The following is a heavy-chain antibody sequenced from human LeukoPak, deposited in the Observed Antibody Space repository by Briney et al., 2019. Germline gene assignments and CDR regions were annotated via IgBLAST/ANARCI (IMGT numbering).Heavy chain of an antibody. CDR2: FDPEDGET. V-gene: IGHV1-24*01. CDR3: ATGGSGWYNFDY. CDR1: GYTLTELS. J-gene: IGHJ4*02. Sequence: GASVKVSCKVSGYTLTELSMHWVRQAPGKGLEWMGGFDPEDGETIYAQKFQGRVTMTEDTSTDTAYMELSSLRSEDMAVYYCATGGSGWYNFDYWGQGTLVTVSS. D-gene: IGHD6-19*01.